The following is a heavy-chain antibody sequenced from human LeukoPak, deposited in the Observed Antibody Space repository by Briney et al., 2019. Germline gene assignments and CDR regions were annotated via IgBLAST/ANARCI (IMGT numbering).Heavy chain of an antibody. J-gene: IGHJ4*02. CDR3: ARHGLLWFGDHWLHYHFDY. D-gene: IGHD3-10*01. CDR2: IYYSGST. Sequence: MPSETLSLTCTVSGGSISSSSYYWGWIRQPPGKGLEWIGSIYYSGSTYYNPSLKSRVTISVDTSKNQFSLKLSSVTAADTAVYYCARHGLLWFGDHWLHYHFDYWGQGTLVTVSS. CDR1: GGSISSSSYY. V-gene: IGHV4-39*01.